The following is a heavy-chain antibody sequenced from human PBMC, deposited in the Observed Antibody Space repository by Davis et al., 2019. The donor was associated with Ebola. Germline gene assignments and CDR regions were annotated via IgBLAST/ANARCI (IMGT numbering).Heavy chain of an antibody. V-gene: IGHV1-18*01. Sequence: ASVKVSCKASGYTFTSYGISWVRQAPGQGLEWMGWISAYNGNTNYAQKFQGRVTMTTDTSTNTAYMELRSLRSDDTAVYYCASREVGQHNLYWGQGTLVTVSA. CDR3: ASREVGQHNLY. J-gene: IGHJ4*02. CDR2: ISAYNGNT. CDR1: GYTFTSYG. D-gene: IGHD2-21*01.